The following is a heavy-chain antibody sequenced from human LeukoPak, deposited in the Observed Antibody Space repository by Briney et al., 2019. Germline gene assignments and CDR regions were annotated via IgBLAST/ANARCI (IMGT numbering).Heavy chain of an antibody. D-gene: IGHD5-12*01. J-gene: IGHJ4*02. V-gene: IGHV3-11*01. CDR3: AKVGDPRATITYFDY. Sequence: GGSLRLSCAASGFTFSDYYMSWIRQAPGKGLEWVSYISSSGSTIYYADSVKGRFTISRDNAKNSLYLQMNSLRAEDTAVYYCAKVGDPRATITYFDYRGQGTLVTVSS. CDR1: GFTFSDYY. CDR2: ISSSGSTI.